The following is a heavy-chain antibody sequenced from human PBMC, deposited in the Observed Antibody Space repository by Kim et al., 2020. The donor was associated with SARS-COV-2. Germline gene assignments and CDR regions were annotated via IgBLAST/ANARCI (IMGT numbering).Heavy chain of an antibody. CDR3: VKGLYSSSWPTNFDY. D-gene: IGHD6-13*01. Sequence: DSVKGRFTISRDNSKNTLYLQMSTLRAEDTAVYYCVKGLYSSSWPTNFDYWGQGTLVTVSS. J-gene: IGHJ4*02. V-gene: IGHV3-64D*09.